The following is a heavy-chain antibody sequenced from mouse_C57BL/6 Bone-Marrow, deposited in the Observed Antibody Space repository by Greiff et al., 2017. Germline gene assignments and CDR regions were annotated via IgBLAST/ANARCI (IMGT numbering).Heavy chain of an antibody. CDR1: GFTFSDYY. V-gene: IGHV5-16*01. CDR2: INYDGSST. D-gene: IGHD1-1*01. J-gene: IGHJ3*01. CDR3: ARDQEDYGSSYPFAY. Sequence: EVKVVESEGGLVQPGRSMKLSCTASGFTFSDYYMAWVRQVPEKGLEWVANINYDGSSTYYLDSLKSRFIISRDNAKNILYLQMSSLKSEDTATYYCARDQEDYGSSYPFAYWGQGTLVTVSA.